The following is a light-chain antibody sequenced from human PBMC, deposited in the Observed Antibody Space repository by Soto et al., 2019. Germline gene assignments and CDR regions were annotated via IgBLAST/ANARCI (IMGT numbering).Light chain of an antibody. J-gene: IGKJ5*01. Sequence: LTQSPATLSMSAGEKATLSCRASQSVSSNLAWYHQTPGQAPRLLIYGASTRATGIPARFRGSGSGTDFTLPISSLQPEDFAVYYCQQRSNWPRFGQGTRLEI. CDR3: QQRSNWPR. CDR2: GAS. CDR1: QSVSSN. V-gene: IGKV3-11*01.